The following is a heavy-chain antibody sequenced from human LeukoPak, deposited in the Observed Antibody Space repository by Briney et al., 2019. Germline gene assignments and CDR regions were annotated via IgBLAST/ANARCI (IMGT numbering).Heavy chain of an antibody. V-gene: IGHV1-69*05. CDR1: GVTFGTYA. Sequence: SVKVSCKAPGVTFGTYAISWVRQAPGQGLEWMGGIIAVFTTANYAQKFQGRVTMTRDTSISTPYMELSWLRSDDTAVYYCARALYTSRSYLATFSPTNFDYWGQGTLVTVSS. CDR3: ARALYTSRSYLATFSPTNFDY. CDR2: IIAVFTTA. J-gene: IGHJ4*02. D-gene: IGHD6-13*01.